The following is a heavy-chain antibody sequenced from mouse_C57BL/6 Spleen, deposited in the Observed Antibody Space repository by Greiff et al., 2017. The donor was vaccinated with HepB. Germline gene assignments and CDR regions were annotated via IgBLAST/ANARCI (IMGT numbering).Heavy chain of an antibody. CDR3: ARRKVYYVSSYGYFDV. CDR2: IDPSDSYT. D-gene: IGHD1-1*01. Sequence: QVQLQQPGAELVRPGTSVKLSCKASGYTFTSYWMHWVKQRPGQGLEWIGVIDPSDSYTNYNQKFKGKATLTVDTSSSTAYMQLSSLTSEDSAVYYCARRKVYYVSSYGYFDVWGTGTTVTVSS. J-gene: IGHJ1*03. V-gene: IGHV1-59*01. CDR1: GYTFTSYW.